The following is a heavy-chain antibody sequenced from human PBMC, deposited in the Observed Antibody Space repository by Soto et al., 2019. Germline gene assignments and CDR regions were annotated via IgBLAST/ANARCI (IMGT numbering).Heavy chain of an antibody. CDR2: ISGSGDSR. D-gene: IGHD6-13*01. Sequence: PGGSLRLSCAASGFTFSSYAMSWVRQAPGKGLEWVSAISGSGDSRYYADSVKGRFTISRDNSKNTLYLQMNSLRVEDTAVYYCAKYRGSSSWEHFDYWGQGTLVTVSS. CDR3: AKYRGSSSWEHFDY. V-gene: IGHV3-23*01. J-gene: IGHJ4*02. CDR1: GFTFSSYA.